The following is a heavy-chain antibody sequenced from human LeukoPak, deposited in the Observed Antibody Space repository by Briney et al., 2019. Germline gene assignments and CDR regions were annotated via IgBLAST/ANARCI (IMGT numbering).Heavy chain of an antibody. CDR3: AREFNSFLFDCSGGQCLFMS. V-gene: IGHV3-7*01. CDR2: IKPDGSEK. J-gene: IGHJ4*02. CDR1: HFTFTTYW. D-gene: IGHD2-15*01. Sequence: GGSLRLSCTASHFTFTTYWMSWVRQAPGKGLEWVANIKPDGSEKYYVDSVKGRFTISRDNAKNSLYLQMNNLRAEDSAMYYCAREFNSFLFDCSGGQCLFMSWGQGVLVTVSS.